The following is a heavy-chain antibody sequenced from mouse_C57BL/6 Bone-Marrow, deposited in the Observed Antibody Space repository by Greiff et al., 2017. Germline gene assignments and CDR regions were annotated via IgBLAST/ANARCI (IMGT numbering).Heavy chain of an antibody. J-gene: IGHJ4*01. CDR3: EKLGQDYYAMDY. CDR1: GFTFSDYG. V-gene: IGHV5-17*01. CDR2: ISSGSSTI. D-gene: IGHD4-1*01. Sequence: EVMLVESGGGLVKPGGSLKLSCAASGFTFSDYGMHWVRQAPEKGLEWVAYISSGSSTIYYADTVKGRFTISRDNAKNTLFLQMTRLRSEDTAMYYCEKLGQDYYAMDYWGQGTSVTVSS.